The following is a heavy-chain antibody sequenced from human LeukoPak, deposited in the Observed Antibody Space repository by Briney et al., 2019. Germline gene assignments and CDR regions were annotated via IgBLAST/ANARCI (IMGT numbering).Heavy chain of an antibody. CDR2: INWSGGST. J-gene: IGHJ6*03. V-gene: IGHV3-20*04. CDR1: GFSFDDYG. Sequence: GGSLRLSCAASGFSFDDYGMSWVRQAPGKGLEWVSGINWSGGSTGYADSVKGRFTISRDNAKNSLYLQMNSLRAEDTALYYCAKDIRSNYYYYMDVWGKGTTVTISS. D-gene: IGHD6-6*01. CDR3: AKDIRSNYYYYMDV.